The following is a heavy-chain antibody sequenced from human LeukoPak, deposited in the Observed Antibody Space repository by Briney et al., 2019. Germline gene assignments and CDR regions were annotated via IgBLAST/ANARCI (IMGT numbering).Heavy chain of an antibody. Sequence: GGSLRLSCAASGFTLSSYAMSWVCQAPGKGLEWVSAISGSGGSTYYADSVKGRFTISRDNSKNTLYLQMNSLRAEDTAVYYCANVYYFGSGTYESRYFDYWGQGTLVTVSS. CDR2: ISGSGGST. D-gene: IGHD3-10*01. CDR1: GFTLSSYA. J-gene: IGHJ4*02. V-gene: IGHV3-23*01. CDR3: ANVYYFGSGTYESRYFDY.